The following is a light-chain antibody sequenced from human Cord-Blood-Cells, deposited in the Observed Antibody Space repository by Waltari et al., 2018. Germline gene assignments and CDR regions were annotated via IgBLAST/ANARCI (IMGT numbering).Light chain of an antibody. CDR2: LGS. Sequence: DIVMTQSPLSLPVTPGEPASISCRSSQSLLHSNGYNYLDWYLQKPGQSPQLLIYLGSNRASGVSYRFSGSGAGTDFTLKISRVEAEDVGVYYCMQALQTPPWTFGQGTKVEIK. V-gene: IGKV2-28*01. J-gene: IGKJ1*01. CDR3: MQALQTPPWT. CDR1: QSLLHSNGYNY.